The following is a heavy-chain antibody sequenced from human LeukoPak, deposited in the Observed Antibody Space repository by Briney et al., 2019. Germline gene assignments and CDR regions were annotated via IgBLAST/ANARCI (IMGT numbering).Heavy chain of an antibody. V-gene: IGHV1-69*05. J-gene: IGHJ4*02. Sequence: ASVKVSCKASGGTFSSYAISWVRQAPGQGLEWMGRIIPIFGTANYAQKFQGRVTITTDESTSTAYMELSSLRSEDTAVYYCARPSVPYYYDSSGYSLTFDYWGQGTLATVSS. CDR1: GGTFSSYA. CDR2: IIPIFGTA. CDR3: ARPSVPYYYDSSGYSLTFDY. D-gene: IGHD3-22*01.